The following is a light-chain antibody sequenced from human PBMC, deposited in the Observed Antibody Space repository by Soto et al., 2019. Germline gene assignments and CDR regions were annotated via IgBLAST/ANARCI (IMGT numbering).Light chain of an antibody. V-gene: IGKV3-15*01. Sequence: EVAMAQTPVSLSVSPGERDSLXCRASQRVNINLAWYQQKPGQAPRLLIYGASTRAHGSPARFSGSGSVTEFTRTINNLQSEDFAVYYGQQYRNWPRTFGQGTKVDIK. CDR1: QRVNIN. J-gene: IGKJ1*01. CDR3: QQYRNWPRT. CDR2: GAS.